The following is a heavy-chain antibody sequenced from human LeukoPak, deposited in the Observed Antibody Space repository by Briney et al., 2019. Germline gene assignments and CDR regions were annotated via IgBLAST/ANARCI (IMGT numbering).Heavy chain of an antibody. J-gene: IGHJ4*02. D-gene: IGHD2-2*01. CDR3: ATGPMPAAYFDY. CDR2: FDPEDGET. Sequence: ASVKVSCKVSGYTLTELSMHWVRQAPGQGLEWMGGFDPEDGETIYAQKFQGRVTMTEDTSTDTAYMELSSLRCEDTAVYYCATGPMPAAYFDYWGQGTLVTVSS. CDR1: GYTLTELS. V-gene: IGHV1-24*01.